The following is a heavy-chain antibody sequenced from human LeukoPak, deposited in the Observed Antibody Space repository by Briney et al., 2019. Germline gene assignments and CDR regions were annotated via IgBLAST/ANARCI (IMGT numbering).Heavy chain of an antibody. CDR3: ATDLGSRDY. CDR1: GYTFTSYY. J-gene: IGHJ4*02. D-gene: IGHD2-15*01. CDR2: INPSGGST. Sequence: GASVKVSCKASGYTFTSYYMHWVRQAPGQGLEWMGIINPSGGSTSYAQKFQGRVTMTEDTSTDTAYMELSSLRSEDTAVYYCATDLGSRDYWGQGTLVTVSS. V-gene: IGHV1-46*01.